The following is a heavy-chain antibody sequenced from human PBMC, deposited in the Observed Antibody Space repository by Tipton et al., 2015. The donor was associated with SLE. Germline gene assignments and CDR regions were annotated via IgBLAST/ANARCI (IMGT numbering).Heavy chain of an antibody. CDR2: IYYSGST. V-gene: IGHV4-28*06. CDR1: GYSITSRNW. D-gene: IGHD2-15*01. CDR3: ARDVYCSGGSCFDWYFDL. J-gene: IGHJ2*01. Sequence: TLSLTCAVSGYSITSRNWWGWIRQPPGKGLEWIGYIYYSGSTNYNPSLKSRVTMSVDTSKNQFSLRLSSVTALDTAVYYCARDVYCSGGSCFDWYFDLWGRGTLVTVSS.